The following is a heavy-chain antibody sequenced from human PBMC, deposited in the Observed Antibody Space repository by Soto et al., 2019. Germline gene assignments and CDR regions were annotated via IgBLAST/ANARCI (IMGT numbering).Heavy chain of an antibody. CDR2: ISYDGSNK. CDR1: GFTFSSYA. V-gene: IGHV3-30-3*01. J-gene: IGHJ6*02. Sequence: QVQLVESGGGVVQPGRSLRLSCAASGFTFSSYAMHWVRQAPGKGLEWVAVISYDGSNKYYADSVKGRFTISRDNSKNTLYLQMNSLRAEDTAVYYCARDLFNGHSTHYGMDVWGQGTTVTVSS. CDR3: ARDLFNGHSTHYGMDV. D-gene: IGHD2-2*01.